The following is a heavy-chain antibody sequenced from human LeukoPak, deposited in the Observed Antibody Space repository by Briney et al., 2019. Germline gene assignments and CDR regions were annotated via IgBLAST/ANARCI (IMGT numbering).Heavy chain of an antibody. D-gene: IGHD2-15*01. Sequence: SGGSLRLSCAASGFTFSSYAMSWVRQAAGKGLEWVSAMSGSGGSTDYADSVKGRFTISRDNSKNTLYLQMNSLRAEDTAVYYCAKDPGVVARNRYFQHWGQGTLVTVSS. J-gene: IGHJ1*01. CDR1: GFTFSSYA. CDR3: AKDPGVVARNRYFQH. CDR2: MSGSGGST. V-gene: IGHV3-23*01.